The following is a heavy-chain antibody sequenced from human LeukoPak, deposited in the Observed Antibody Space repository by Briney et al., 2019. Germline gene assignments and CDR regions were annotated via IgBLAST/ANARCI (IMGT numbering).Heavy chain of an antibody. Sequence: SETLSLTCTVSGGSISSYYWSWIRQPPGKGLEWIGYIYYSGSTNYNPSLKSRVTISVDTSKNQFSLKLSSVTAADTTVYYCAGHGSIYGSLYYWGQGTLVTVSS. D-gene: IGHD4-17*01. CDR1: GGSISSYY. CDR2: IYYSGST. V-gene: IGHV4-59*08. CDR3: AGHGSIYGSLYY. J-gene: IGHJ4*02.